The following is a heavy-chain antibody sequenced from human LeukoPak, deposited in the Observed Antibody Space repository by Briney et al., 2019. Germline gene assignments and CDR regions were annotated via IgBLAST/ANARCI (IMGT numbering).Heavy chain of an antibody. V-gene: IGHV4-34*01. Sequence: SGTLSLTCAVYGGSFSGNYWSWIRQPPGKGLEWIGSIYHSGSTYYNPSLKSRVTISVDTSKNQFSLKLSSVTAADTAVYYCARVHSSSSDYYYYYMDVWGKGTTVTVSS. CDR3: ARVHSSSSDYYYYYMDV. J-gene: IGHJ6*03. CDR2: IYHSGST. CDR1: GGSFSGNY. D-gene: IGHD6-6*01.